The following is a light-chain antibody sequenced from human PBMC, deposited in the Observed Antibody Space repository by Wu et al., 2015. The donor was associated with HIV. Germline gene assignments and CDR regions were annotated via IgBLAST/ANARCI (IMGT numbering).Light chain of an antibody. J-gene: IGKJ2*01. V-gene: IGKV1-39*01. Sequence: DIQMTQSPSSLSASVGDRVTITCRASQSISSYLNWYQQKPGKAPKLLIYAASSLQSGVPSRFSGSGSRTDFTLTISSLQPEDFATYYCQQSYSTPYTSGQGTKLEIK. CDR2: AAS. CDR1: QSISSY. CDR3: QQSYSTPYT.